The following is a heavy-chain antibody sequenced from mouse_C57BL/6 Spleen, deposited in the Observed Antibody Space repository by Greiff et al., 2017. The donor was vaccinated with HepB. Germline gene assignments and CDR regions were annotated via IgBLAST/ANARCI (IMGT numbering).Heavy chain of an antibody. CDR3: TRDYSNSYWYFDV. J-gene: IGHJ1*03. D-gene: IGHD2-5*01. CDR1: GFNIKDDY. CDR2: IDPENGDT. Sequence: EVQLQQSGAELVRPGASVKLSCTASGFNIKDDYMHWVKQRPEQGLEWIGWIDPENGDTEYAPKFQGKATITADTSSNTAYLQLSSLTSEDTAVYYCTRDYSNSYWYFDVWGTGTTVTVSS. V-gene: IGHV14-4*01.